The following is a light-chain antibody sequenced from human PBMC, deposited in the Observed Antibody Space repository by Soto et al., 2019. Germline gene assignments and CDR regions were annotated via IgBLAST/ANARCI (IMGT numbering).Light chain of an antibody. CDR2: INT. J-gene: IGLJ3*02. V-gene: IGLV1-40*01. Sequence: QSVLTQPPSVSGAPGQRVTISCTGSSSNIGAGYDVHWYQQLPGTAPKLLIYINTNRPSGVPDRFSGSKSGTSASLTITGLQAEDEADYYCQSFDRSLSIFWVFGGGTKLTVL. CDR1: SSNIGAGYD. CDR3: QSFDRSLSIFWV.